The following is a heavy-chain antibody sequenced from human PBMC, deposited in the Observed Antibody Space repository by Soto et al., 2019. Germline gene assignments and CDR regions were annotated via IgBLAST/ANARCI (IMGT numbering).Heavy chain of an antibody. CDR3: ASLTMVRGVIIPGY. CDR2: IYYSGNT. CDR1: GGSISSSSYY. Sequence: SETLSLTCTVSGGSISSSSYYWGWIRQPPGKGLEWIGSIYYSGNTYYNPSLKSRVTISVDTAKNQFSLKLSSVTAADTAVYYCASLTMVRGVIIPGYWGQGTLVTVSS. V-gene: IGHV4-39*01. D-gene: IGHD3-10*01. J-gene: IGHJ4*02.